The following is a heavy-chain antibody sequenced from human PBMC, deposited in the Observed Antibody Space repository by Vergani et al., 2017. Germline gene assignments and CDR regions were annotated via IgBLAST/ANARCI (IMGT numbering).Heavy chain of an antibody. J-gene: IGHJ4*02. CDR2: ISLNSGSI. CDR1: GFTFDDYA. Sequence: EVQLLESGGGLVQPGGSLRLSCAASGFTFDDYAMHWVRRAPGKGLEWVSGISLNSGSIGYADSVKGRFTISRDNAKNSLYLQMNSLRAEDTALYYCARDLFSALRGPFDYWGQGTLVTVSS. CDR3: ARDLFSALRGPFDY. V-gene: IGHV3-9*01. D-gene: IGHD3-10*01.